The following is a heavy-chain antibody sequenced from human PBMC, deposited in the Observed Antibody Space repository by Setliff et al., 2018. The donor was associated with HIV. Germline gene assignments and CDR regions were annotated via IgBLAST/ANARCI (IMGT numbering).Heavy chain of an antibody. CDR1: GYTFTSYD. CDR2: MNPNSGNT. CDR3: ARDPRGYSGTFRGDYYYYMDV. Sequence: ASVKVSCKASGYTFTSYDINWVRQATGQGLEWLGWMNPNSGNTGYAQKFQDRVTMTRDTSISAAYMKLSRLRSDDTAVYYCARDPRGYSGTFRGDYYYYMDVWGKGTTVTVSS. D-gene: IGHD5-12*01. J-gene: IGHJ6*03. V-gene: IGHV1-8*02.